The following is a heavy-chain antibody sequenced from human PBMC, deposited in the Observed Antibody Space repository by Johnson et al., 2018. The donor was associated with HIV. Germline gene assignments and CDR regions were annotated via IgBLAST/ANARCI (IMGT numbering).Heavy chain of an antibody. CDR3: GRERDPERGAQKSGVYACDI. CDR1: GFSFSSYL. V-gene: IGHV3-64*04. CDR2: ISSNSDST. D-gene: IGHD3-10*01. Sequence: QMLLVESGGGLVQPVGCLRLSCAASGFSFSSYLMDWVRQAPGKGLAYVAGISSNSDSTYYADSVKGRFTISRDNSKNTLYLQMNSLRAEDTAVYYCGRERDPERGAQKSGVYACDIWGQGTMVTVSS. J-gene: IGHJ3*02.